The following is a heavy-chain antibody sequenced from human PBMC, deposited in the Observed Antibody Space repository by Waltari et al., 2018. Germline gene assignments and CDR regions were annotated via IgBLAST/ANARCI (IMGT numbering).Heavy chain of an antibody. J-gene: IGHJ4*02. D-gene: IGHD3-3*02. CDR1: GFTFSDYA. V-gene: IGHV3-23*04. CDR2: ISDSGGST. Sequence: EVQLVESGGDLVQPGGSLRLSCAASGFTFSDYAMSWVRQAPGKGLEWVSLISDSGGSTYYADSVEGHFTISRDNFKNTLYLQMNSLRAGDTAMYYCAKGRPAFGRWVLTGLFDYWGQGTLVTVSS. CDR3: AKGRPAFGRWVLTGLFDY.